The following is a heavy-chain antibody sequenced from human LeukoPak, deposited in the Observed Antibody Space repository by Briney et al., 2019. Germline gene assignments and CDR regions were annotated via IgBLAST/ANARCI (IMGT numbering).Heavy chain of an antibody. J-gene: IGHJ4*02. CDR3: ARDLFDSSGPFDY. Sequence: SQTLSLTCTVSGGSISSGGYYWSWIRQPPGKGLEWIGYIYYSGSTNYNPSLKSRVTISVDTSKNQFSLKLSSVTAADTAVYYCARDLFDSSGPFDYWGQGTLVTVSS. V-gene: IGHV4-61*08. D-gene: IGHD3-22*01. CDR1: GGSISSGGYY. CDR2: IYYSGST.